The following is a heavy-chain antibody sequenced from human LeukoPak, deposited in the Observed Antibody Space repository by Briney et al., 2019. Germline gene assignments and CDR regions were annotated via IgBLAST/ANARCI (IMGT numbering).Heavy chain of an antibody. CDR3: AELGITMIGGV. CDR2: ISCDESYK. Sequence: GGSLRLSCAASGFTFSSYAMHWVRQAPGKGLEWVALISCDESYKYYADSVKGRFTISRDNAKNSLYLQMNSLRAEDTAVYYCAELGITMIGGVWGKGTTVTISS. V-gene: IGHV3-30*04. CDR1: GFTFSSYA. D-gene: IGHD3-10*02. J-gene: IGHJ6*04.